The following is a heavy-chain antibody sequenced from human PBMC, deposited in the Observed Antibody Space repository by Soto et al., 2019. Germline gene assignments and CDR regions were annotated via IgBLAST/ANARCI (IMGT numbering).Heavy chain of an antibody. CDR3: GNRLIGYYYDSSGSNWFDP. CDR1: GFSLSTSGVG. D-gene: IGHD3-22*01. Sequence: QITLKESGPTLVKPTQTLTLTCTFSGFSLSTSGVGVGWIRQPPGKALEWLALIYWDDDERYSPSLKSRLTITKDTSKIHVVLTMSNLDPVDTATYYCGNRLIGYYYDSSGSNWFDPWGQGTLVTVSS. J-gene: IGHJ5*02. CDR2: IYWDDDE. V-gene: IGHV2-5*02.